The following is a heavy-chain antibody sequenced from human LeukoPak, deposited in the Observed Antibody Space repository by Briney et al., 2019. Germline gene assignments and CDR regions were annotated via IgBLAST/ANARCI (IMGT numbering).Heavy chain of an antibody. CDR1: GFTFSSYA. CDR2: ISGSGGST. CDR3: AKEGGYYYDSSGYPIDY. V-gene: IGHV3-23*01. Sequence: GVSLRLSCAASGFTFSSYAMSWVRQAPGKGLEWVSAISGSGGSTYYADSVKGRFTISRDNSKNTLYLQMNSLRAEDTAVYYCAKEGGYYYDSSGYPIDYWGQGTLVTVSS. J-gene: IGHJ4*02. D-gene: IGHD3-22*01.